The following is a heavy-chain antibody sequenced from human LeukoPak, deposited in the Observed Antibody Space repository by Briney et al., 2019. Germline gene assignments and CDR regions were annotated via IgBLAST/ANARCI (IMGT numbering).Heavy chain of an antibody. J-gene: IGHJ6*04. V-gene: IGHV3-30*02. CDR2: IWFDGSDK. CDR3: AKGVAVTGTPPDV. Sequence: PGRSLRLSCAASGFTFSSFGMHWVRQAPGKGLEWVAFIWFDGSDKYYADSVKGRFPISRYNSKNTLYLQMNSLRAEDTAVYYCAKGVAVTGTPPDVWGKGTTVTVSS. CDR1: GFTFSSFG. D-gene: IGHD6-19*01.